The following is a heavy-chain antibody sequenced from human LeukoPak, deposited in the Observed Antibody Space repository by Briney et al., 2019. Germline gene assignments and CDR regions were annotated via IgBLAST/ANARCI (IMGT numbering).Heavy chain of an antibody. Sequence: GSLRLSCAASGFTFSSYWMSWVRQAPGKGLEWVANIKEDGGEKYYVDSVKGRFTISRDNAKNSLYLQMNSLRAEDTAVYYCARPGYSSSWHRFDYWGQGTLVTVSS. V-gene: IGHV3-7*01. CDR2: IKEDGGEK. CDR1: GFTFSSYW. CDR3: ARPGYSSSWHRFDY. D-gene: IGHD6-13*01. J-gene: IGHJ4*02.